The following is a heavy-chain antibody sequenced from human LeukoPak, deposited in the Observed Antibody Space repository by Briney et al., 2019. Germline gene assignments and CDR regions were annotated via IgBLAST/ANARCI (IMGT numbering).Heavy chain of an antibody. D-gene: IGHD3-10*01. J-gene: IGHJ6*03. CDR2: ISWNSGSI. CDR1: GFTFDDYA. CDR3: AKDAGNYYYCVDV. Sequence: GGSLRLSCAASGFTFDDYAMHWVRQAPGKGLEWVSGISWNSGSIGYADSVKGRFTISRDNAKNSLYLQMNSLRAEDTALYYCAKDAGNYYYCVDVWGKGTTVTICS. V-gene: IGHV3-9*01.